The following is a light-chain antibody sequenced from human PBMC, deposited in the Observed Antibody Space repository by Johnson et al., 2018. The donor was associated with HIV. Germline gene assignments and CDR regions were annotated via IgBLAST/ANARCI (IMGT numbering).Light chain of an antibody. Sequence: QSVLTQPPSVSAAPGQKVTISCSGSSSNIGNNYVSWYQQLPGTAPKLLIYENNKRPSGIPDRFSGSKSGTSATLAIAGLQTGDEADYYCGTWDSSLSAGVCGTGTKVTVL. J-gene: IGLJ1*01. CDR2: ENN. V-gene: IGLV1-51*02. CDR3: GTWDSSLSAGV. CDR1: SSNIGNNY.